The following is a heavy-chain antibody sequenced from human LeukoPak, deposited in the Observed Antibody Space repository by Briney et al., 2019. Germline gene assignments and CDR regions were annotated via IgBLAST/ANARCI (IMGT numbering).Heavy chain of an antibody. D-gene: IGHD3-22*01. CDR2: ISGSGGST. J-gene: IGHJ4*02. Sequence: PGRSLRLSCAASGFPFSSYAMSWVRQAPGKGLEWVSAISGSGGSTYYADSVKGRFTISRDNSKNTLYLQMNSLRAEDTAVYYCAKDKGWYYDSSGYYNYWGQGTLVTVSS. CDR3: AKDKGWYYDSSGYYNY. V-gene: IGHV3-23*01. CDR1: GFPFSSYA.